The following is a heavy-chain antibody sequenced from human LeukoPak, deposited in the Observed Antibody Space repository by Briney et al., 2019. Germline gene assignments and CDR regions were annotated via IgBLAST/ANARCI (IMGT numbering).Heavy chain of an antibody. D-gene: IGHD3-22*01. J-gene: IGHJ4*02. V-gene: IGHV3-53*01. CDR3: ARDGDDSSGYFSPFDY. CDR1: GFTVSSNY. CDR2: IYSGGST. Sequence: GGSLRLSCAVSGFTVSSNYMGWVRQAPGRGLEWVSVIYSGGSTYYADSVKGRFTISRDNSKNTLYLQMNSLRAEDTAVYYCARDGDDSSGYFSPFDYWGQGTLVTVSS.